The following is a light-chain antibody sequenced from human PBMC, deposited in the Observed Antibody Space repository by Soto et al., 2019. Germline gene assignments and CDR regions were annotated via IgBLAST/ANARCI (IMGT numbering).Light chain of an antibody. CDR2: KAS. CDR1: QSIGNY. V-gene: IGKV1-5*03. CDR3: QQYHNDSPWT. Sequence: DLQMTQSPATLSASVGDRVTITCRASQSIGNYLAWYQQKPGKAPQVLIYKASNLETGVPSRFSGSGSGTEFALFISSLQPDDFATYYCQQYHNDSPWTFGQGTKVEVK. J-gene: IGKJ1*01.